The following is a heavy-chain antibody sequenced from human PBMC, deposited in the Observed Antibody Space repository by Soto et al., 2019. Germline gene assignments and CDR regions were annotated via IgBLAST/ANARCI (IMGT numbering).Heavy chain of an antibody. Sequence: EEQLLESGGGLVQPGGSLRLSCAASGFTFSGSAMSWVRQAPGKGLEWVSAIGPNPVNTNYRDSVKGRFTISRDNSRNMVFLQMSALRAEDTALYYCTTARHCSSDACPAAEWGQGTLITVSS. CDR2: IGPNPVNT. CDR3: TTARHCSSDACPAAE. D-gene: IGHD2-2*01. V-gene: IGHV3-23*01. J-gene: IGHJ4*02. CDR1: GFTFSGSA.